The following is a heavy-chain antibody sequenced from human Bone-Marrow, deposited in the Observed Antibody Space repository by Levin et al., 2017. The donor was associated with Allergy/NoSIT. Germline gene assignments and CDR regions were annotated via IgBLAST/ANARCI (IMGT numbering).Heavy chain of an antibody. V-gene: IGHV7-4-1*02. D-gene: IGHD3-16*01. J-gene: IGHJ4*02. CDR1: GYTFTNFA. CDR2: INTNNGRS. CDR3: ARNLEIFRGGPLDY. Sequence: ASVKVSCKASGYTFTNFAINWVRQAPGQGLEWMGWINTNNGRSTFAQDFTGRFVFSLDLSVRTAFLQISDLRVEDTAVYYCARNLEIFRGGPLDYWGQGTLVSVPS.